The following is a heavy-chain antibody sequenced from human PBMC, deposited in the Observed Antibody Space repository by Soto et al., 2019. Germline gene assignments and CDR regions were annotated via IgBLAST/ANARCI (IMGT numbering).Heavy chain of an antibody. Sequence: QVQLQESGPGLVKPSQTLSLTCTVSGGSISSGGYYWSWIRQHPGKGLEWIGYIYYSGSTYYNPSLNSRVTISVDTSKHPLPLKLSSVTAADTAVYYCARGGPGIFGGRNWFDPWGQGTLVTVSS. CDR3: ARGGPGIFGGRNWFDP. D-gene: IGHD2-15*01. CDR1: GGSISSGGYY. J-gene: IGHJ5*02. CDR2: IYYSGST. V-gene: IGHV4-31*03.